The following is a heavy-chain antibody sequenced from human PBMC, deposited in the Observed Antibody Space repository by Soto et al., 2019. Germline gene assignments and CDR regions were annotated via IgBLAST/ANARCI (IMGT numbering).Heavy chain of an antibody. CDR2: INHSGST. Sequence: SETLSLTCAVYGGSFSGYYWSWIRQPPGKGLEWIGEINHSGSTNYNPSLKSRVTISVDTSKNQFSLKLSSVTAADTAVYYWARGAYDSSGYFDYWGQGTLVTVSS. D-gene: IGHD3-22*01. CDR3: ARGAYDSSGYFDY. J-gene: IGHJ4*02. CDR1: GGSFSGYY. V-gene: IGHV4-34*01.